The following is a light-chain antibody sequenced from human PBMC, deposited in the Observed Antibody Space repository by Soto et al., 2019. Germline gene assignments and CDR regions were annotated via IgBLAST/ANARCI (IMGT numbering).Light chain of an antibody. CDR1: QTISTY. Sequence: DIQMTQSPSSLSASLGDRVTITCRASQTISTYVTWYQQKPGKAPKALISDASTLQSGVPSRFSGSGSGTDFTLIISSLQPEDVATYYCQQSFSSLLSFGGVTQVEIK. CDR3: QQSFSSLLS. CDR2: DAS. V-gene: IGKV1-39*01. J-gene: IGKJ4*01.